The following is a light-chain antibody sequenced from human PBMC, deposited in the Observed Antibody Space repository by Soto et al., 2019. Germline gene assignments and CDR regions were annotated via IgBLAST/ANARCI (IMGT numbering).Light chain of an antibody. J-gene: IGLJ2*01. CDR3: QSYDSSLSGVV. V-gene: IGLV1-40*01. CDR2: GNN. CDR1: SSNFGAGYD. Sequence: QSVLTQPPSVSGAPGQRVTISCTGSSSNFGAGYDVHWYQQLPGTAPKLLIYGNNYRPSGVPDRFSGSKSDTSAFLAITGLQAEDEAEYYCQSYDSSLSGVVFGGGTKLTVL.